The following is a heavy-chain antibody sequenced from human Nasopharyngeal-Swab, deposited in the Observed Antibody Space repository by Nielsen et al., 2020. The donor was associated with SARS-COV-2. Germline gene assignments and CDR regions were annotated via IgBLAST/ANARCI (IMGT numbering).Heavy chain of an antibody. Sequence: WVRQAPGQGLEWMGIINPSGGSTSYAQKFQGRDTMTRDTSTSTVYMELSSLRSEDTAVYYCAREDYYDSSGYPPYYYYGMDVWGQGTTVTVSS. CDR2: INPSGGST. D-gene: IGHD3-22*01. V-gene: IGHV1-46*01. J-gene: IGHJ6*02. CDR3: AREDYYDSSGYPPYYYYGMDV.